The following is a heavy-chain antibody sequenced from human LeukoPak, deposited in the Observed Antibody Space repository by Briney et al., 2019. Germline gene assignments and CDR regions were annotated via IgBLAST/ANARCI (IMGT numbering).Heavy chain of an antibody. J-gene: IGHJ4*02. V-gene: IGHV4-39*01. CDR3: AHAPPGDHDY. CDR1: GGSISSSSYY. CDR2: IYYSGST. Sequence: SETLSLTCTVSGGSISSSSYYWCRIRQPPGKGLEWIGSIYYSGSTYYNPSLKSRVTISVDTSKNQFSLKLSSVTAADTAVYYCAHAPPGDHDYWGQGTLVTVSS. D-gene: IGHD3-10*01.